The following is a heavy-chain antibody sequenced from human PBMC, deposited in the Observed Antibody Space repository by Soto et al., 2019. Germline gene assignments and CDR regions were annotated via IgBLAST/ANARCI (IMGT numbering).Heavy chain of an antibody. CDR2: IYYSGST. CDR1: GGSISSSSYY. V-gene: IGHV4-39*01. J-gene: IGHJ4*02. Sequence: SETLSLTCTVSGGSISSSSYYWGWIRQPPGKGLEWIGSIYYSGSTYYNPSLKSRVTISVDTSKNQFSLKLSSVTAADTAVYYCARQGGVGATLDYWGQGTLVTVSS. CDR3: ARQGGVGATLDY. D-gene: IGHD1-26*01.